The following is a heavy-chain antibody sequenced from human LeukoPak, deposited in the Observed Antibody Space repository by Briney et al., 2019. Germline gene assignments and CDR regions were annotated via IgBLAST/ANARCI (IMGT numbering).Heavy chain of an antibody. Sequence: ASVKVSCKASGYTFTSYGISWVRQAPGQALEWMGWISAYNGNTQYAPHPHGRVTMTTATSTSRAYMELRSPRSDDTAVYYCARVRYSYGLLESLYLYYGMDVWGQRTTVTVSS. CDR2: ISAYNGNT. D-gene: IGHD5-18*01. V-gene: IGHV1-18*01. CDR3: ARVRYSYGLLESLYLYYGMDV. J-gene: IGHJ6*02. CDR1: GYTFTSYG.